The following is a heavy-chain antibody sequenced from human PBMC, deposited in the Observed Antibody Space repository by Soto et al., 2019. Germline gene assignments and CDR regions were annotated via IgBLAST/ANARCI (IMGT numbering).Heavy chain of an antibody. J-gene: IGHJ5*01. CDR2: ISAYNGNT. Sequence: ASVKVSCKASGYTFTSYGISWVRQAPGQGLEWMGWISAYNGNTNYAQKLQGRVTMTTDTSTSTAYMELRSPRSDDTAVYYCARAVARPNWFDSSGQGTLVTVSA. D-gene: IGHD6-19*01. CDR3: ARAVARPNWFDS. CDR1: GYTFTSYG. V-gene: IGHV1-18*01.